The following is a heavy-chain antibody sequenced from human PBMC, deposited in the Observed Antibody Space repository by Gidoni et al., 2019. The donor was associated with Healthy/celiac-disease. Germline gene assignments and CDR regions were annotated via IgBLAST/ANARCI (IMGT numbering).Heavy chain of an antibody. CDR1: GFIFSSNY. Sequence: EVQLVETGGGLIQPGGSLRLSCAASGFIFSSNYMSWVRQAPGKGLEWVSVIYSGGSTYYADSVKGRFTISRDKSKNTLYLQMNSLRAEDTAVYYCARWGRGYNYDPFDYWGQGTLVTVSS. CDR2: IYSGGST. CDR3: ARWGRGYNYDPFDY. D-gene: IGHD5-18*01. J-gene: IGHJ4*02. V-gene: IGHV3-53*02.